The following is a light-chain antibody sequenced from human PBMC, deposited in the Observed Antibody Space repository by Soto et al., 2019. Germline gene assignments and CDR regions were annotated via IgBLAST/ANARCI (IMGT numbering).Light chain of an antibody. J-gene: IGKJ1*01. CDR1: QSVSNN. Sequence: EIVMTHSPSTLSVSPCETATLPFRASQSVSNNVAWYQQKPGQAPRLLILGASTRATGIPARFSGSGSGTEFTLSISSLQSEDFAVYYCKQYKEWPWTFGQGTKVDIK. CDR3: KQYKEWPWT. V-gene: IGKV3-15*01. CDR2: GAS.